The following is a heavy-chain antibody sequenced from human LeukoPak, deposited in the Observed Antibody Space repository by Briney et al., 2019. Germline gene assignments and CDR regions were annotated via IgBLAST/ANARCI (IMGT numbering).Heavy chain of an antibody. CDR2: IIPIFGTA. J-gene: IGHJ4*02. V-gene: IGHV1-69*05. CDR1: GGTFSSYA. Sequence: ASVKVSCKASGGTFSSYAISWVRQAPGQGLEWMGRIIPIFGTANYGQKFQGRVTITTDESTSTAYMELSSLRSEDTAVYYCAREDYDILTGYYKGFDYWGQGTLVTVSS. D-gene: IGHD3-9*01. CDR3: AREDYDILTGYYKGFDY.